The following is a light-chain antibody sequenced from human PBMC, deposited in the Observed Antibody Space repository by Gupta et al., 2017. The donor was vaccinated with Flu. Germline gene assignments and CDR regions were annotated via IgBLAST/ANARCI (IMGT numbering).Light chain of an antibody. V-gene: IGLV2-14*01. J-gene: IGLJ3*02. Sequence: QSALTQPASVSGSPGQSITISCSGTSSDVGGYNSVSWYQQYPGKAPKLMIYEVTNRPSGVSERFSGSKSGNTASLTISGLQAEDEADYYCSSYTSSSTSWVFGGGTKLTVL. CDR1: SSDVGGYNS. CDR3: SSYTSSSTSWV. CDR2: EVT.